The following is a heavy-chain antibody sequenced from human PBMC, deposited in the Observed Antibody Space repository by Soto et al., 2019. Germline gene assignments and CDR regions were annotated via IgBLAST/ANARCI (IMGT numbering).Heavy chain of an antibody. D-gene: IGHD3-10*01. CDR2: IDPSDSYT. CDR3: ARLSRGSGSPSY. CDR1: GYSFTSCW. V-gene: IGHV5-10-1*01. J-gene: IGHJ4*02. Sequence: PGESLKISCKGSGYSFTSCWISWVRQMPGKCLEWMGRIDPSDSYTNYSPSFQGHVTISADKSISTAYLQWSSLKASDTTMYYCARLSRGSGSPSYWGQGTLVTVSS.